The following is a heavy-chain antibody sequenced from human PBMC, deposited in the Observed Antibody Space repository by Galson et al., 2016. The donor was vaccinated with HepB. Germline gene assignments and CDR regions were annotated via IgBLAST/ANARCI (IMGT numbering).Heavy chain of an antibody. Sequence: PALVKPTQTLTLTCSFSGFSITTNGVGVGWIRQPPGKPLEWLAIFYWDDDKRHNPSLKTRLTITKDTSKNQVFLTMTNMEPADTGTYYCAHSLRRRPCGGGSGYYFDSWGQGTLVTVSS. V-gene: IGHV2-5*02. D-gene: IGHD2-21*01. CDR3: AHSLRRRPCGGGSGYYFDS. J-gene: IGHJ4*02. CDR1: GFSITTNGVG. CDR2: FYWDDDK.